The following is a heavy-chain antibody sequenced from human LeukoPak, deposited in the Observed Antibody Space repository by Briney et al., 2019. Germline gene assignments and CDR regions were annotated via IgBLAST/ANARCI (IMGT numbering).Heavy chain of an antibody. CDR3: ARDFSVAGSFY. D-gene: IGHD6-19*01. J-gene: IGHJ4*02. CDR2: ISYDGSNK. CDR1: GFTFSSYA. Sequence: GGSLRLSCAASGFTFSSYAMHWVRQAPGKGLEWVAVISYDGSNKYYADSVKGRFTISRDNAKNMLYLQMNSLRAEDTAVYYCARDFSVAGSFYWGQGTLVTVSS. V-gene: IGHV3-30*04.